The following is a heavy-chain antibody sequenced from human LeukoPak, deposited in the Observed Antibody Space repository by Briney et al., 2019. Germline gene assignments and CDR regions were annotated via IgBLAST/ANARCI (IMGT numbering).Heavy chain of an antibody. J-gene: IGHJ3*02. V-gene: IGHV3-7*03. D-gene: IGHD6-25*01. CDR1: GFSFSSSW. CDR2: IKHDGSEK. Sequence: PGGSLRLSCAASGFSFSSSWMTWVRQAPGKGREWVANIKHDGSEKYYVASVKGGFLISRDSAKSSLYLQMNSLRAEDTAVYYCARERGQSGFDAFDIWGQGTMVTVSS. CDR3: ARERGQSGFDAFDI.